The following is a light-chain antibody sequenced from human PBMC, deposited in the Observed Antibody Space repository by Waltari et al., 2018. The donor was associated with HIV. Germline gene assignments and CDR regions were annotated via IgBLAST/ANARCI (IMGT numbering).Light chain of an antibody. CDR3: QQYYTLPQP. CDR1: QRVLFSSNNKNY. J-gene: IGKJ1*01. Sequence: DVVMTQSPESLAVGLGERATINCKSSQRVLFSSNNKNYLAWYEQKPGQPPKLVIDWASTRESAVPARFIGSGPATDFTLTFSSLQAEAVAVYYCQQYYTLPQPFGQGTTVELK. V-gene: IGKV4-1*01. CDR2: WAS.